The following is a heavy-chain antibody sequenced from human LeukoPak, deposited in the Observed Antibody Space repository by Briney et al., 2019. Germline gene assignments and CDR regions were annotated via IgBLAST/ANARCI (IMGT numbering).Heavy chain of an antibody. J-gene: IGHJ4*02. CDR2: ITDSGGNT. CDR3: ARERSTGFDD. D-gene: IGHD7-27*01. CDR1: GFTFVTSS. Sequence: GGSLRLSCAASGFTFVTSSMSWVRQAPGKGLEWVSSITDSGGNTFYAGSVKGRFTVSRDNSKNTLYLQMTSLRAEDTAIYYCARERSTGFDDWGQGSLVTVSS. V-gene: IGHV3-23*01.